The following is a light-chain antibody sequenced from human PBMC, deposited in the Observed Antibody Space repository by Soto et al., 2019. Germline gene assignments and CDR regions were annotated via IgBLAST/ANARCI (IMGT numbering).Light chain of an antibody. J-gene: IGKJ1*01. CDR2: GAS. CDR1: QSVRSN. Sequence: EIVMTQSPATLSVSPGERATLSCRASQSVRSNLAWHQQKPGQAPRLLIYGASTRATGIPARFSGSGSGTEFTLTISSLQSEDLAVYYCQQYNNWPPTFGQGIKVEIK. CDR3: QQYNNWPPT. V-gene: IGKV3-15*01.